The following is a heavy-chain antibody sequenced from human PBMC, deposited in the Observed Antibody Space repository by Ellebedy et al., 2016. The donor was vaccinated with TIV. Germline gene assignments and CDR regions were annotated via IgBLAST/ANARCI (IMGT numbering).Heavy chain of an antibody. J-gene: IGHJ4*02. V-gene: IGHV1-18*01. Sequence: AASVKVSCKASGYTFTSYGISWVRQAPGQGLEWMGWISAYNGNTNYAQKLQGRVTMTTDTSTSTAYMELRSLRSDDTAVYYCARDLRFLTKLATMIVVVITTDHYFDYWGQGTLVTVSS. D-gene: IGHD3-22*01. CDR3: ARDLRFLTKLATMIVVVITTDHYFDY. CDR2: ISAYNGNT. CDR1: GYTFTSYG.